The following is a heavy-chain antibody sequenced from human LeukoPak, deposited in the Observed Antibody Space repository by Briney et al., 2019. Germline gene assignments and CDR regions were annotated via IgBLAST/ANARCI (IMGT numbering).Heavy chain of an antibody. CDR3: ARDAYSYTEN. Sequence: TSSETLSLTCTVSGGSISSYYWSWIRQPPGKGLEWLGYIHHNGDTYYNPSLEGRVTISVETSENQFSLKLTSVTAADTAVYYCARDAYSYTENWGQGALVTVSS. CDR1: GGSISSYY. CDR2: IHHNGDT. D-gene: IGHD5-24*01. J-gene: IGHJ4*02. V-gene: IGHV4-59*12.